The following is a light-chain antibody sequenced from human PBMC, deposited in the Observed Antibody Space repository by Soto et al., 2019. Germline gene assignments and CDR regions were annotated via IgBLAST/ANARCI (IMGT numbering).Light chain of an antibody. CDR1: RSNIGPNY. CDR3: AAWDDTLSGWV. V-gene: IGLV1-47*01. CDR2: RNN. J-gene: IGLJ3*02. Sequence: QSVLTQPPSASGTPGQRVTITCSGSRSNIGPNYVYWYQQLPGTAPKLLIYRNNERPSGVPDRFSGSKSGTSASLAISGLRSEDEADYYCAAWDDTLSGWVFGGGTKLTVL.